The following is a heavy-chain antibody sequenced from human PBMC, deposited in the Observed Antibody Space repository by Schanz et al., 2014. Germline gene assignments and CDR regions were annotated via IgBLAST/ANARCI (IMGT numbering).Heavy chain of an antibody. CDR3: ARDRGHGDLPGDI. CDR1: GASISSSNW. V-gene: IGHV4-4*02. Sequence: QVQLQESGPGLVKPSGTLSLTCAVSGASISSSNWWSWVRQPPGKGLEWIGEIYHSGNTNYNASLKSRVTISLDKPKNHFSLTLTSLTAADTAVYYCARDRGHGDLPGDIWGQGTMVAVSS. CDR2: IYHSGNT. J-gene: IGHJ3*02. D-gene: IGHD4-17*01.